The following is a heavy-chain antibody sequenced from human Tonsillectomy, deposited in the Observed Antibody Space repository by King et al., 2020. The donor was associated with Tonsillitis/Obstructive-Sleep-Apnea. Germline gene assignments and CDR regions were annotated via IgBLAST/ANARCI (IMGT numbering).Heavy chain of an antibody. CDR1: GFSLRTGGVG. CDR2: IYWADDK. D-gene: IGHD3-10*01. Sequence: TLKESGPTLVKPTQTLTLTCTFSGFSLRTGGVGVGWIRQPPGKALEWLALIYWADDKRYSPSLKSRLNITKDTSKNQVVLTMTNMDPVDTATYYCARGSYDSDDFDIWGQGTMVTVSS. V-gene: IGHV2-5*02. J-gene: IGHJ3*02. CDR3: ARGSYDSDDFDI.